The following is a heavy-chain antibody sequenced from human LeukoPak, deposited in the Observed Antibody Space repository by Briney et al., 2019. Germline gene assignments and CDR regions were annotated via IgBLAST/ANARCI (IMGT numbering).Heavy chain of an antibody. V-gene: IGHV4-59*01. CDR3: TSYYYDSSGYYNFDY. D-gene: IGHD3-22*01. J-gene: IGHJ4*02. Sequence: SETLSLTCTVSGGSISSYYWGWIRQPPGKGLEWIGYIYYSGCTNYNPSLKSRVTISVDTSKNQFSLKLSSVTAADTAVYYCTSYYYDSSGYYNFDYWGQGTLVTVSS. CDR2: IYYSGCT. CDR1: GGSISSYY.